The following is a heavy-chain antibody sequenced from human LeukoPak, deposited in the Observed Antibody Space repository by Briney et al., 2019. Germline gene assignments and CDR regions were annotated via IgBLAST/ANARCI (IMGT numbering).Heavy chain of an antibody. V-gene: IGHV1-46*01. D-gene: IGHD3-3*01. J-gene: IGHJ3*02. Sequence: ASVKVSCKASGYTFTSYYIHWVRQAPGQGREGMGIINLTGGRTIHAQRFQGRVTMTRDKSTSSVYMDLSTLTSEDTAVYYCARAEWSLGGHDAFDIWGQGTMVTVSS. CDR2: INLTGGRT. CDR1: GYTFTSYY. CDR3: ARAEWSLGGHDAFDI.